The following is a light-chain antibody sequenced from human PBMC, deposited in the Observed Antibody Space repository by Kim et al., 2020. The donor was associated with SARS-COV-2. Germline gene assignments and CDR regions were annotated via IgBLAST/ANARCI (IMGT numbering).Light chain of an antibody. Sequence: ASVGDRVTITCRASQSISNFLAWYQQKPGKAPNLLVYKASTLQSGVPSRFSGGGSGTEFTLTISSLQPDDLATYYCQQYNDYPRTFGQGTKVDIK. J-gene: IGKJ1*01. V-gene: IGKV1-5*03. CDR3: QQYNDYPRT. CDR2: KAS. CDR1: QSISNF.